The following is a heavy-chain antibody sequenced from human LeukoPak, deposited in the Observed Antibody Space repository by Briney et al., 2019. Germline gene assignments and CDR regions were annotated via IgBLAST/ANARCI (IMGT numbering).Heavy chain of an antibody. D-gene: IGHD3-3*01. V-gene: IGHV4-59*01. J-gene: IGHJ4*02. Sequence: KPSETLSLTCTVSGGPISSYYWSWIRQPPGKRLEGIGHIYYSGSTNYNPSLKSRVTISVDTSKNQFSLKLSSVTAADTAVYYCASRSSIWSGYQDTLYYFDSWGQGTLVTVSS. CDR3: ASRSSIWSGYQDTLYYFDS. CDR2: IYYSGST. CDR1: GGPISSYY.